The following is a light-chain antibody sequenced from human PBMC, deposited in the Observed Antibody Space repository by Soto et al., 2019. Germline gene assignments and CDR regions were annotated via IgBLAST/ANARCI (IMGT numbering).Light chain of an antibody. CDR2: DAS. J-gene: IGKJ4*01. Sequence: EIVLTQSPGTLTLSPGERATLSCRASQSVSSISLAWYQQKPDQAPRLLIYDASSRATGIPDRFSGSGSGTDFTLTISRLEPEDFAVYYCQLYGSSPQTFGGGTKVEIK. CDR1: QSVSSIS. V-gene: IGKV3-20*01. CDR3: QLYGSSPQT.